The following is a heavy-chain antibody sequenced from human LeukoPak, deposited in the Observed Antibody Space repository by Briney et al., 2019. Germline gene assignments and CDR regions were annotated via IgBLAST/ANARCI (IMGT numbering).Heavy chain of an antibody. Sequence: NPSETLSLTCTASAGSISSHYWSWIRQPPGKGLEWIGYINYSGSTNYNPSLKSRVTISIDTSKNQFSLRLSSVTAADTAVYYCARMLYFDWLKNGVGFDCWGQGTLVTVSS. V-gene: IGHV4-59*11. J-gene: IGHJ4*02. CDR3: ARMLYFDWLKNGVGFDC. D-gene: IGHD3-9*01. CDR2: INYSGST. CDR1: AGSISSHY.